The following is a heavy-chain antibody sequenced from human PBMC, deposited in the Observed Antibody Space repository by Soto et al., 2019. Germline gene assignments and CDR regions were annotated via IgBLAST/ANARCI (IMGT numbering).Heavy chain of an antibody. Sequence: PGGSLRLSCAASGFTFSSYSRNWVRQAPGKGLEWLSYISSTSSTIYYADSVKGRFTISRDNAKNSLYLQMNSLRDEDTAVYCCARTSTYDYWGQGTLVTVSS. CDR3: ARTSTYDY. V-gene: IGHV3-48*02. D-gene: IGHD3-3*02. CDR1: GFTFSSYS. CDR2: ISSTSSTI. J-gene: IGHJ4*02.